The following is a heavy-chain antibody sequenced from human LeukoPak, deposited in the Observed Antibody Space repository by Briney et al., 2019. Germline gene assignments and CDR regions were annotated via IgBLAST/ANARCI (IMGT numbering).Heavy chain of an antibody. CDR2: IRTTAEGAKYA. Sequence: PGGSLRLSCATSGFSFTDYPMNWVRQAPGKGLEWISNIRTTAEGAKYAYYADSVKGRVTISRDNAKNSLYLQMNSLRAEDTAVYYCARVSGELPSLYWGQGTLVTVSS. J-gene: IGHJ4*02. CDR3: ARVSGELPSLY. D-gene: IGHD1-26*01. CDR1: GFSFTDYP. V-gene: IGHV3-21*05.